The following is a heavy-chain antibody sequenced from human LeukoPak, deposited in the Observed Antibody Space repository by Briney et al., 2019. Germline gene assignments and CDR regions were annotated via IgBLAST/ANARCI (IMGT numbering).Heavy chain of an antibody. Sequence: PSETLSLTCAVYGGSFSGYYWSWIRQPPGKGLEWIGEINHSGSTNYTPSLKSRVTISVDTSKNQFSLKLSSVTAADTAVYYCASVLVGARCGKYFQHWGQGTLVTVSS. CDR3: ASVLVGARCGKYFQH. CDR2: INHSGST. CDR1: GGSFSGYY. J-gene: IGHJ1*01. V-gene: IGHV4-34*01. D-gene: IGHD1-26*01.